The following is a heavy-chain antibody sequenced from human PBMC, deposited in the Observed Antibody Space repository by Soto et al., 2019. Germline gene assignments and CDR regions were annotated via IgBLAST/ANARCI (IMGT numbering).Heavy chain of an antibody. V-gene: IGHV1-8*01. CDR3: AKVSRKGSGIEFDY. D-gene: IGHD2-15*01. J-gene: IGHJ4*02. CDR2: VNPNNGDT. CDR1: GYTFSNYD. Sequence: QVQLVQSGAELKKPGASVKVSCKASGYTFSNYDMNWVRQATGQGPEWIGWVNPNNGDTGYAQKFQGRVTLTTDISTTPAYMELTSLRSEDTAIYYCAKVSRKGSGIEFDYWGQGTLITVSS.